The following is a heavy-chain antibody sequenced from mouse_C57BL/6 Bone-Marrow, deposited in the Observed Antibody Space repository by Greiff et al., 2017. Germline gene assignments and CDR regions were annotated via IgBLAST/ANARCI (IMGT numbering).Heavy chain of an antibody. CDR2: INPNNGGT. D-gene: IGHD2-3*01. J-gene: IGHJ4*01. CDR3: ARNGYYFYYAMDY. V-gene: IGHV1-26*01. CDR1: GYTFTDYY. Sequence: EVQLQQSGPELVKPGASVKISCKASGYTFTDYYMNWVKQSHGKSLEWIGDINPNNGGTSYNQKFKGKATLTVDKSSSTAYMELRSLTSEDSAVYYCARNGYYFYYAMDYWGQGTSVTVSS.